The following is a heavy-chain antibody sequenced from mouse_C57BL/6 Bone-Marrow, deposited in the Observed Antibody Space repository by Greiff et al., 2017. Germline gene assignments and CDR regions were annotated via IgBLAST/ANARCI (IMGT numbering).Heavy chain of an antibody. CDR2: ISSGGSYT. D-gene: IGHD2-1*01. CDR1: GFTFSSYG. J-gene: IGHJ2*01. V-gene: IGHV5-6*01. CDR3: ARHGNSYFDY. Sequence: EVKLQESGGDLVKPGGSLKLSCAASGFTFSSYGMSWVRQTPDKRLEWVATISSGGSYTYYPDSVKGRFTISRDNAKNTLYLQMSSLKSEDTAMYYCARHGNSYFDYWGQGTTLTVSS.